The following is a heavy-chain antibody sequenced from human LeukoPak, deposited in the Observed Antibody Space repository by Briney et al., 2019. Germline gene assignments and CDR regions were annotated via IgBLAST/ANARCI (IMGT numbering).Heavy chain of an antibody. J-gene: IGHJ4*02. D-gene: IGHD1-26*01. CDR1: GFTFRSYE. Sequence: GGSLRLSRAASGFTFRSYEMNWVRQGPRKRLEWISYISSGGGSIYYADSVKGRFTISRDNAKNSLYLQMNSLRAEDTAVYYCATFSGYVAYWGQGTLVTVSS. CDR2: ISSGGGSI. CDR3: ATFSGYVAY. V-gene: IGHV3-48*03.